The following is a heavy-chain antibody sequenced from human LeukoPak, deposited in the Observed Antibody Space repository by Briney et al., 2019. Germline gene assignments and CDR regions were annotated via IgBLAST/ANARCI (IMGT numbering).Heavy chain of an antibody. D-gene: IGHD3-16*01. CDR3: AQWGNNMDV. CDR2: INHGGST. CDR1: GGSFSGYD. V-gene: IGHV4-34*01. Sequence: PSETLSLTCAVYGGSFSGYDWHWFRQPPWKGLEWIGEINHGGSTKYNPSLKSRVTISIDTSKNQFSLKLSSVTAADTAVYYCAQWGNNMDVWGKGIKVTVSS. J-gene: IGHJ6*03.